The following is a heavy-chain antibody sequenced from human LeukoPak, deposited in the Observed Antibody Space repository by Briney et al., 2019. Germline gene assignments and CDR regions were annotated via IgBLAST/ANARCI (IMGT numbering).Heavy chain of an antibody. D-gene: IGHD3-10*01. V-gene: IGHV4-4*02. CDR3: ARDHPYGSGSYYHNWFDP. CDR1: GGSISSSHW. J-gene: IGHJ5*02. Sequence: PSGTLSLTCAVSGGSISSSHWWSWVRQPPGKGLEWIGEIYDSGSTNYNPSLKSRVTISVAKSKNQFSLKLSSVTAADTAGYYCARDHPYGSGSYYHNWFDPWGQGTLVTVSS. CDR2: IYDSGST.